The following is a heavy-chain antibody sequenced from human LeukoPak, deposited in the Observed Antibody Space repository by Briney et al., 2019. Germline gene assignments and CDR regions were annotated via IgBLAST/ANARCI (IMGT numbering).Heavy chain of an antibody. CDR2: ISAYNGNT. V-gene: IGHV1-18*01. J-gene: IGHJ6*02. CDR1: GCTFTSYG. D-gene: IGHD3-16*02. Sequence: ASVKVSCKASGCTFTSYGMSWVRQAPGQGLEWMGWISAYNGNTNYAQKLQGRVTMTTDTSTSTAYMELRSLRSDDTAVYDCERVSFSPYYYGMDVWGQGTTVTVSS. CDR3: ERVSFSPYYYGMDV.